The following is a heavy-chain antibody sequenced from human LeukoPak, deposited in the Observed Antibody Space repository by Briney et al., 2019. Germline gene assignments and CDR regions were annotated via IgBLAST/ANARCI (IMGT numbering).Heavy chain of an antibody. CDR3: VRETTSGY. J-gene: IGHJ4*02. CDR1: GFTFSSYS. CDR2: ISSRSDTI. V-gene: IGHV3-48*04. D-gene: IGHD1-1*01. Sequence: PGGSLRLSCAASGFTFSSYSMNWVRQAPGKGLEWISYISSRSDTIYYADSVKGRFTIPRDNAKNSLYLQMNRLRAEDTAVYYCVRETTSGYWGQGTLVTVSS.